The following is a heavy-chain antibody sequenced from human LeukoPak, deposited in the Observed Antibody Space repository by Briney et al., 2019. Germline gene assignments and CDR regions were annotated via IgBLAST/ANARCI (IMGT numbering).Heavy chain of an antibody. D-gene: IGHD6-6*01. CDR2: IWYDGSNK. J-gene: IGHJ4*02. Sequence: PGRSLRLSCAAPGFTFSSYGMHWVRQAPGKGPEWVAVIWYDGSNKYYADSVKGRFTISRDNSKNTLYLQMNSLRAEDTAVYYCARGSTSVDDYFDYWGQGTLVTVSS. CDR3: ARGSTSVDDYFDY. CDR1: GFTFSSYG. V-gene: IGHV3-33*01.